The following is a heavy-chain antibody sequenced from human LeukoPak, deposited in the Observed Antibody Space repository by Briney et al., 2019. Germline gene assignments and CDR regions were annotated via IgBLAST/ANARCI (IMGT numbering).Heavy chain of an antibody. CDR3: VGYCSSTSCYTLNWFDP. CDR1: GGSISSYY. D-gene: IGHD2-2*02. J-gene: IGHJ5*02. V-gene: IGHV4-59*12. Sequence: SETLSLTCTVSGGSISSYYWSWIRQPPGKGLEWIGYIYYSGSTNYNPSLKSRVTISVDTSKNQFSLKLSSVTAADTAVYYCVGYCSSTSCYTLNWFDPWGQGTLVTVSS. CDR2: IYYSGST.